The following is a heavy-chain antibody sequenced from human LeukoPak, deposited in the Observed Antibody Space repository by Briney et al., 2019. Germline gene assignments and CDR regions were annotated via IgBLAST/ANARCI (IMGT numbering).Heavy chain of an antibody. Sequence: GESLKISCAASGFTVSSNYMSWVRQAPGKGLEWVSVIYSGGSTYYADSVKGRFTISRDNSKNTLYLQMNSLRAEDTAVYYCARGAGIAVAGEVFDYWGQGTLVTVSS. CDR2: IYSGGST. D-gene: IGHD6-19*01. CDR1: GFTVSSNY. J-gene: IGHJ4*02. V-gene: IGHV3-53*01. CDR3: ARGAGIAVAGEVFDY.